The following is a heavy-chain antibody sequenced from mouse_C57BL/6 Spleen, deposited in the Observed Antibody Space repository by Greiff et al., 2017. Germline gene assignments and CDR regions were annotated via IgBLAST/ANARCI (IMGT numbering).Heavy chain of an antibody. J-gene: IGHJ2*01. D-gene: IGHD1-1*01. V-gene: IGHV5-6*01. CDR2: ISSGGSYT. Sequence: EVKLMESGGDLVKPGGSLKLSCAASGFTFSSYGMSWVRQTPDKRLEWVATISSGGSYTYYPDSVKGRFTISRDNAKNTLYLQMSSLKSEDTAMYYCARHHNYYGSSYIGYWGQGTTLTVSS. CDR1: GFTFSSYG. CDR3: ARHHNYYGSSYIGY.